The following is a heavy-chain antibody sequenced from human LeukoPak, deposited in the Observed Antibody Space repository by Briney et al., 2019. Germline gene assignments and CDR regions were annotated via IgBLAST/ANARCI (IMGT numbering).Heavy chain of an antibody. CDR2: INHSGST. CDR1: GFTFGDYA. D-gene: IGHD3-3*01. CDR3: ARLGYDFWSGYLDAFDI. J-gene: IGHJ3*02. Sequence: GSLRLSCTASGFTFGDYAMSWIRQPPGKGLEWIGEINHSGSTNYNPSLKSRVTISVDTSKNQFSLKLSSVTAADTAVYYCARLGYDFWSGYLDAFDIWGQGTMVTVSS. V-gene: IGHV4-34*01.